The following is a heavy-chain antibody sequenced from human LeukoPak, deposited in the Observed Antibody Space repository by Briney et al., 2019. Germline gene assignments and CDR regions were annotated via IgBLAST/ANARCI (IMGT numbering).Heavy chain of an antibody. D-gene: IGHD1-14*01. CDR3: ARDPEGEPPTYYYGMDV. Sequence: PSETLSLTCTVSGGSISTYYWSWLRQPPGKGLEWLGYIYYSGSTNYNPSLKSRVTISVDTSKNQFSLKLSSVTAADTAVYYCARDPEGEPPTYYYGMDVWGQGTTVTVSS. CDR1: GGSISTYY. V-gene: IGHV4-59*01. CDR2: IYYSGST. J-gene: IGHJ6*02.